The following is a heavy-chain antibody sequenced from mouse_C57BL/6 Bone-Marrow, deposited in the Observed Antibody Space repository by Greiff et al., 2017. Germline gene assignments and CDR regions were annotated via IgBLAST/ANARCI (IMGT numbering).Heavy chain of an antibody. CDR3: ARRNLRR. CDR2: ISSGSSTI. V-gene: IGHV5-17*01. D-gene: IGHD1-2*01. Sequence: EVQLVESGGGLVKPGGSLKLSCPASGFTFRDYGMHWVRQAPGKGLEWVAYISSGSSTINYAEPVKGRFTISRDNAKNTLFLQMTSLRSEDTAMYYCARRNLRRWGQGTTLTVSS. J-gene: IGHJ2*01. CDR1: GFTFRDYG.